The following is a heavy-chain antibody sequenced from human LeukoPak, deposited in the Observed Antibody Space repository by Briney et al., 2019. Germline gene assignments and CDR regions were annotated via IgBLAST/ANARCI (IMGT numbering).Heavy chain of an antibody. Sequence: EATVKVSCKASGGTFSSYAISWVRQAPGQGLEWMGGIIPILGTANYAQKFQGRVTITADESTSTAYMELSSLRSEDTAVYYCARGMRITMIDMDVWGQGTTVTVSS. CDR2: IIPILGTA. J-gene: IGHJ6*02. CDR3: ARGMRITMIDMDV. D-gene: IGHD3-22*01. V-gene: IGHV1-69*01. CDR1: GGTFSSYA.